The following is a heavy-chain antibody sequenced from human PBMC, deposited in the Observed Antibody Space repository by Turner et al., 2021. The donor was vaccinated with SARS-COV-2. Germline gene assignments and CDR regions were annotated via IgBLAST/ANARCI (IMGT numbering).Heavy chain of an antibody. CDR3: FKLVSRSTGYFGEQTFYFDY. CDR2: ISRSSSYR. J-gene: IGHJ4*02. Sequence: KPEGSLILYCAASGFTFSRYSMNWFRKAPGKGLEWVSSISRSSSYRYYTDSVKGRVTISSYFVQAEVGIRVWSVTGVQTCALPIFKLVSRSTGYFGEQTFYFDYWGQGTLVTVSS. V-gene: IGHV3-21*01. D-gene: IGHD3-10*01. CDR1: GFTFSRYS.